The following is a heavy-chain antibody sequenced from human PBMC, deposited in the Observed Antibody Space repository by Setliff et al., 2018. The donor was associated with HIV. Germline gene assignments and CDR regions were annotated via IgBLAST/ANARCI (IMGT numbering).Heavy chain of an antibody. J-gene: IGHJ4*02. D-gene: IGHD2-2*01. Sequence: KTSETLSLTCAVYGGSLRGYYWSWVRQSPLKGLEWIGEISHTGNINYNTALSNRVTVSVDTSKNQFSLKLTSVTAADTAVYFCARLHLRVPPSIFDYWSPGTMVTVSS. V-gene: IGHV4-34*01. CDR2: ISHTGNI. CDR3: ARLHLRVPPSIFDY. CDR1: GGSLRGYY.